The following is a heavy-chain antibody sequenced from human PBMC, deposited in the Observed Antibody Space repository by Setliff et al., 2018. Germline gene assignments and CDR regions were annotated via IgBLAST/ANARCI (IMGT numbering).Heavy chain of an antibody. Sequence: SETLSLTCKVSGDSIIGYYWSWIRQAPGKGLDWIGYVYSGGSPNYSPSFKSRVTMSIDTSKNQFSLKLRSVTAADTAVYYCARLYDNENSGDFRRAPFDVWGQGTMVTVSS. CDR2: VYSGGSP. J-gene: IGHJ3*01. V-gene: IGHV4-59*01. CDR3: ARLYDNENSGDFRRAPFDV. D-gene: IGHD3-22*01. CDR1: GDSIIGYY.